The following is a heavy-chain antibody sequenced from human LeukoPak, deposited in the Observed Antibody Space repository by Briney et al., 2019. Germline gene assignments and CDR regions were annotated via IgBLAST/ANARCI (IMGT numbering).Heavy chain of an antibody. CDR1: GVSFCGYY. CDR3: ATQDILVVPAAISYYYGMDV. Sequence: NSSETLSLTCAVYGVSFCGYYWSWIGQPPGKGLEWMGEINHSGSTNYNPFLKSRITISVDTSKNQLSLKLRPVPAPDTAVYYCATQDILVVPAAISYYYGMDVWGQGTTPTVSS. CDR2: INHSGST. D-gene: IGHD2-2*01. V-gene: IGHV4-34*01. J-gene: IGHJ6*02.